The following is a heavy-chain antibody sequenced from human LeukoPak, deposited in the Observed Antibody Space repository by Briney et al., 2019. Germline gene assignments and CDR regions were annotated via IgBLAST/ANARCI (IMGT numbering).Heavy chain of an antibody. J-gene: IGHJ5*02. Sequence: GGSLRLSCAASGFTFSSYAMSWVRQAPGKGLEWVSAISGSGGSTYYADSVKGRFTISRDNAKNSLFLQMNSLRVEDTAMYFCARGPPLFDPWGQGTLVTVSS. CDR1: GFTFSSYA. V-gene: IGHV3-23*01. CDR2: ISGSGGST. CDR3: ARGPPLFDP.